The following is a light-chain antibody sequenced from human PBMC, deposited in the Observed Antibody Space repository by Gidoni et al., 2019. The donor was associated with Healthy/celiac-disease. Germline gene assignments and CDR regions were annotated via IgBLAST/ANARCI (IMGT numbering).Light chain of an antibody. CDR2: DVS. Sequence: QSALTQPASVSGSPGQSSTIACTGTSSDVGGYNYVSWYQQHPGKAPTLMSYDVSNRPSGVSNRFSGSKSGNTASLTISGFQAADEADYYCSSYTSSSPWVFGGGTTLTVL. CDR3: SSYTSSSPWV. V-gene: IGLV2-14*03. J-gene: IGLJ3*02. CDR1: SSDVGGYNY.